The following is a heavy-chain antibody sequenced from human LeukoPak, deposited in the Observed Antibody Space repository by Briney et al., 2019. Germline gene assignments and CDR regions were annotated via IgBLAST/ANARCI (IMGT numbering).Heavy chain of an antibody. CDR1: GFTFDDYA. Sequence: GRSLRLSCAASGFTFDDYAMHWVRQAPGKGLEWVSGISWNSGNIGYADSVKGRFTTSRDNAKNSLYLQMNSLRAEDTALYYCAKDGITVTNSNYYYYMDVWGKGTTVTVSS. J-gene: IGHJ6*03. CDR3: AKDGITVTNSNYYYYMDV. V-gene: IGHV3-9*01. CDR2: ISWNSGNI. D-gene: IGHD1-7*01.